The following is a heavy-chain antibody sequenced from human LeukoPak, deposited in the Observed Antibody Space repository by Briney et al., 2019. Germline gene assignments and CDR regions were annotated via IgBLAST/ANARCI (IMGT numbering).Heavy chain of an antibody. D-gene: IGHD6-13*01. V-gene: IGHV4-34*01. CDR2: INHSGSS. J-gene: IGHJ4*02. Sequence: SETLSLTCAVYGGSFSGYYWGWIRQPPGKGLEWIGEINHSGSSNYNPSLKSRVTISVDTSKNQFSLKLSSVTAADTAVYYCARSGTYQHSSSYDYWGQGTLVTVSS. CDR3: ARSGTYQHSSSYDY. CDR1: GGSFSGYY.